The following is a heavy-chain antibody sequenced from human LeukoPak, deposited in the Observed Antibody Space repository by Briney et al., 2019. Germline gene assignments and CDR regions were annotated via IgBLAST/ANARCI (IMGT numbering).Heavy chain of an antibody. Sequence: KPSETLSLTCTVSGGSISSGGYYWSWIRQHPGKGLEWIGYIYYSGSTYYNPSLKSRVTISVDTSKNQFSLRLSSVTAADTAVYYCARVGGYDYYFDCWGQGTLVTVSS. V-gene: IGHV4-31*03. CDR3: ARVGGYDYYFDC. CDR2: IYYSGST. J-gene: IGHJ4*02. CDR1: GGSISSGGYY. D-gene: IGHD5-12*01.